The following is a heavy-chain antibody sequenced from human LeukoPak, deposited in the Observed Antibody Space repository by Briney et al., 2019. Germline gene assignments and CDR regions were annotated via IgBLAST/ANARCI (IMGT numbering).Heavy chain of an antibody. D-gene: IGHD6-19*01. Sequence: SQTLSLTCTVSGGSISSGDYYWSWIRQPPGKGLEWIGYIYYSGSTYYNPSLKSRVTISVDTSKNQFSLKLSSVTAADTAVYYCARASTGIAVAGTFSYWGQGTLVTVSS. CDR1: GGSISSGDYY. J-gene: IGHJ4*02. V-gene: IGHV4-30-4*01. CDR2: IYYSGST. CDR3: ARASTGIAVAGTFSY.